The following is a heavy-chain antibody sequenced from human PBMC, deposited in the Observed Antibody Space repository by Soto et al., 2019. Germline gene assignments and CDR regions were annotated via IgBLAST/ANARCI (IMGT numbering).Heavy chain of an antibody. J-gene: IGHJ4*02. CDR1: GYIFTTYG. Sequence: ASVKVSCKASGYIFTTYGITWVRQAPRQGLEWMGWISTNNGNTNYALKFQDRVSMTTDTSTNTAYMELSALRSDDTAVYYCVSRGDGIDYWGQGTLVTVSS. CDR3: VSRGDGIDY. CDR2: ISTNNGNT. D-gene: IGHD2-15*01. V-gene: IGHV1-18*01.